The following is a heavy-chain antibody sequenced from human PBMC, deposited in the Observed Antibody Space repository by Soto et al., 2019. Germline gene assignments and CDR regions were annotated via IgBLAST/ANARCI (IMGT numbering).Heavy chain of an antibody. D-gene: IGHD1-1*01. J-gene: IGHJ4*02. Sequence: SETLSLTCTVSGDSISSYYWSWIRQPPWKGLEWIGYMYYSGSTNYNPSLKSRVTISVETSKNQYSLKVNSVTAADTAVYYCARVNMQCTGKYHFDYWGQASLVTVSS. CDR3: ARVNMQCTGKYHFDY. CDR1: GDSISSYY. V-gene: IGHV4-59*01. CDR2: MYYSGST.